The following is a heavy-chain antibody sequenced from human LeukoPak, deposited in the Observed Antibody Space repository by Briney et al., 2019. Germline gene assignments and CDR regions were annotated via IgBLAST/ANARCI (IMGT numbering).Heavy chain of an antibody. CDR2: INPSGGST. V-gene: IGHV1-46*01. CDR1: GGTFSSYA. Sequence: ASVKVSCKASGGTFSSYAISRVRQAPGQGLEWMGIINPSGGSTSYAQKFQGRVTMTRDTSTSTVYMELSSLRSEDTAVYYCAREYGSPFDYWGQGTLVTVSS. CDR3: AREYGSPFDY. D-gene: IGHD3-10*01. J-gene: IGHJ4*02.